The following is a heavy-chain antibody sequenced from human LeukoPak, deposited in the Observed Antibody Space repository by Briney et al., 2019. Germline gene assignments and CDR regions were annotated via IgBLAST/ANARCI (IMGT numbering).Heavy chain of an antibody. CDR3: AKDRETYNYGSGSYGPGFDY. Sequence: PGGSLRLSCAASGFTFSSYSMNWVRRAPGKGLEWVSSISSSSSYIYYADSVKGRFTISRDNSKNTLYLQMNNLRAEDTAVYYCAKDRETYNYGSGSYGPGFDYWGQGTLVTVSS. D-gene: IGHD3-10*01. V-gene: IGHV3-21*01. J-gene: IGHJ4*02. CDR2: ISSSSSYI. CDR1: GFTFSSYS.